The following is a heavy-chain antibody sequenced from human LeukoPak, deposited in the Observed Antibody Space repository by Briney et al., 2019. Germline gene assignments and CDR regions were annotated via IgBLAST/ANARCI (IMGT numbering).Heavy chain of an antibody. CDR1: GGSIRNSSYY. D-gene: IGHD1-26*01. CDR2: IYYSEST. V-gene: IGHV4-39*01. J-gene: IGHJ3*02. Sequence: SETLSLTCTVSGGSIRNSSYYWGWIRQSPGKGLEWIASIYYSESTYYNPSLKTRVTVSIDTSKNQFSLKLSSVTAADTAVYYCARASVGATRADAFDIWGQGTMVTVSS. CDR3: ARASVGATRADAFDI.